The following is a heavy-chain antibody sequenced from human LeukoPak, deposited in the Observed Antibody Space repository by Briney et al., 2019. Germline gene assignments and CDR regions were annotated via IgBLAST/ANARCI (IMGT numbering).Heavy chain of an antibody. CDR1: GGTFSSYA. CDR3: ARGPLDSSCYYHGGWFYP. D-gene: IGHD3-22*01. J-gene: IGHJ5*02. Sequence: GSSVKVSCKASGGTFSSYAISWVRQAPGQGLEWMGGIIPIFGTANYAQKFQGRVTITTDESTSTAYMELSSLRSEDTAVYYCARGPLDSSCYYHGGWFYPWGQGTLVTVSS. CDR2: IIPIFGTA. V-gene: IGHV1-69*05.